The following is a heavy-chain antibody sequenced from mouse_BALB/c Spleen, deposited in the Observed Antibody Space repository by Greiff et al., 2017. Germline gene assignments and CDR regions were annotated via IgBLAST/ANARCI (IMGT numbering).Heavy chain of an antibody. J-gene: IGHJ3*01. D-gene: IGHD2-4*01. CDR3: ARAMITTGWFAY. CDR2: IDPANGNT. V-gene: IGHV14-3*02. Sequence: VQLQQSGAELVKPGASVKLSCTASGFNIKDTYMHWVKQRPEQGLEWIGRIDPANGNTKYDPKFQGKATITPDTSSNTAYLQLSSLTSEDTAVYYCARAMITTGWFAYWGQGTLVTVSA. CDR1: GFNIKDTY.